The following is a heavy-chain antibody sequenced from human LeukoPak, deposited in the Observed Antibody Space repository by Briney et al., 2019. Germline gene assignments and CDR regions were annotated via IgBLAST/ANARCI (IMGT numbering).Heavy chain of an antibody. D-gene: IGHD6-13*01. CDR2: INKDASTD. V-gene: IGHV3-7*03. CDR1: GFMFSDYW. Sequence: GGSLRLSCAASGFMFSDYWMSWVRQAPGKGLEWVANINKDASTDAFVDSVKGRFTISRDNARNTMALQMNSLRAEDTAVYYCARWDTSSWYGIDYWGQGTLVIVSS. J-gene: IGHJ4*02. CDR3: ARWDTSSWYGIDY.